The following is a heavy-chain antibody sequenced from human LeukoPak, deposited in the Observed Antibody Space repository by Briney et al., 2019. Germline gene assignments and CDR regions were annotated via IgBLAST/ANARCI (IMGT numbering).Heavy chain of an antibody. CDR2: VYPRDGST. J-gene: IGHJ4*02. CDR3: ARDQEASDY. V-gene: IGHV1-46*01. CDR1: GYSFTSNY. Sequence: ASVKVSCKASGYSFTSNYIHWVRQAPGQGLEWMGMVYPRDGSTSYAQKFQGRVTVTRDTSTSTVHMELSGLRSEDTAVYYCARDQEASDYWGQGTLVTVSS.